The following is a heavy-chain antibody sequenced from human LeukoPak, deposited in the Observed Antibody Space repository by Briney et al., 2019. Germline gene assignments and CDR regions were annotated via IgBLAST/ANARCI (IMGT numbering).Heavy chain of an antibody. CDR1: GGTSSSYA. CDR3: ARDSDSGSYGFDY. CDR2: IIPIFGTA. J-gene: IGHJ4*02. D-gene: IGHD1-26*01. V-gene: IGHV1-69*13. Sequence: GASVKVSCKASGGTSSSYAISWVRQAPGQGLEWMGGIIPIFGTANYAQKFQGRVTITADESTSTAYVELSSLRSEDTAVYYCARDSDSGSYGFDYWGQGTLVTVSS.